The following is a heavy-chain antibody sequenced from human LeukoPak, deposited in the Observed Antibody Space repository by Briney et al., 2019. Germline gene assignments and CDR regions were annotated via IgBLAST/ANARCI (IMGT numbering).Heavy chain of an antibody. CDR3: AKIQKDYYDSSGYA. J-gene: IGHJ4*02. D-gene: IGHD3-22*01. CDR1: GFTFSSYA. V-gene: IGHV3-23*01. Sequence: PGGSLRLSCAASGFTFSSYAMSWVRQAPGKGLEWVSAISGSGGSTYYADSVKGRFTISRDNSKNTLYLQMNSLRAEDTAVYYCAKIQKDYYDSSGYAWGQGTLVTVTS. CDR2: ISGSGGST.